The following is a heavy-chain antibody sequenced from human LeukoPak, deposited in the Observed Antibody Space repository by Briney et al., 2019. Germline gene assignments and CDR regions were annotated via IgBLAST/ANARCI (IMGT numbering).Heavy chain of an antibody. CDR3: VRARRPIMVTFGGNFDY. Sequence: ASVKVSCKASGYTFTSYYMHWVRQAPGQGLEWMGIINPSGGSTSYAQKFQGRVTMTRDTSTSTVYMELSSLRSEDTAVYYCVRARRPIMVTFGGNFDYWGQGTLVTVSS. D-gene: IGHD3-16*01. CDR1: GYTFTSYY. V-gene: IGHV1-46*01. CDR2: INPSGGST. J-gene: IGHJ4*02.